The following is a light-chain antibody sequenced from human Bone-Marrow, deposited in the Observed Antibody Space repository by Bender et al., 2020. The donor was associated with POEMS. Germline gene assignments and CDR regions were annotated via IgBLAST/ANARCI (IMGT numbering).Light chain of an antibody. J-gene: IGLJ3*02. CDR1: SRDVGDYNY. CDR3: SSWDDSLSGWV. Sequence: QSALTQPASVSGSPGQSITISCTATSRDVGDYNYVSWFQQHPDTVPKVMIFDVSQRPSGVPARFSGSKSGTSASLAISDIQSEDEGDYYCSSWDDSLSGWVFGGGTKLTVL. CDR2: DVS. V-gene: IGLV2-11*01.